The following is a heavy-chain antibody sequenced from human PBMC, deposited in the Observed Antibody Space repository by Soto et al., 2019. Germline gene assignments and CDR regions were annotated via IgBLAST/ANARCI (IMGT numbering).Heavy chain of an antibody. J-gene: IGHJ5*02. CDR1: GGSISSGDYY. D-gene: IGHD3-10*01. Sequence: QVQLQESGPGLVKPSQTLSLTCTVSGGSISSGDYYWSWIRQPPGKGLEWIGYIYYSGSTYYNPSLKSRVTISVDTSKNQFSLKLSSVTAADTAVYYCARGLPYGSGSYYPRRFDPWGQGTLVTVSS. CDR2: IYYSGST. V-gene: IGHV4-30-4*01. CDR3: ARGLPYGSGSYYPRRFDP.